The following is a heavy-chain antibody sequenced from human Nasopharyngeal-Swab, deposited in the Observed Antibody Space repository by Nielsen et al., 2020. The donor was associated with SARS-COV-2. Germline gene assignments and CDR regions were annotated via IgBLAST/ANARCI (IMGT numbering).Heavy chain of an antibody. V-gene: IGHV3-7*01. D-gene: IGHD5-12*01. CDR3: VSTSGYGLNWFDP. Sequence: GESLKISCAASGFTFSSYWMSWVRQAPGKGLEWVANIKQDGSEKYYVDSVKGRFTISRDNAKNSLYLQMNSLRAEDTAVYYCVSTSGYGLNWFDPWGQGTLVTVSS. CDR2: IKQDGSEK. CDR1: GFTFSSYW. J-gene: IGHJ5*02.